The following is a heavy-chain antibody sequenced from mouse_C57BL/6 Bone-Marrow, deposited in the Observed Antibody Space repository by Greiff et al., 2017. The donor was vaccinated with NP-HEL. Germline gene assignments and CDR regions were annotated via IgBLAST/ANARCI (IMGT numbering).Heavy chain of an antibody. D-gene: IGHD3-3*01. CDR2: IRLKSDNYAT. CDR1: GFTFSNYW. CDR3: TGAPGTGYFDY. J-gene: IGHJ2*01. Sequence: DVKLVESGGGLVQPGGSMKLSCVASGFTFSNYWMNWVRQSPEKGLEWVAQIRLKSDNYATHYAESVKGRFTISRDDSKSSVYLQMNNLRAEDTGIYYCTGAPGTGYFDYWGQGTTLTVSS. V-gene: IGHV6-3*01.